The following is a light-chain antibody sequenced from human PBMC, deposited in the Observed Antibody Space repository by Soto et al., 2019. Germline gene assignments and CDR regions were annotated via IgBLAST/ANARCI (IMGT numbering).Light chain of an antibody. J-gene: IGKJ5*01. CDR1: QGVTTN. CDR2: DVS. V-gene: IGKV3-15*01. Sequence: EIFMTQSPASLSVSPVEIVTLSCRAGQGVTTNFAWCQQKSGQSPRLLSYDVSTRATGVPARFSGTGSETDFTLTISGLQSEDSAVYFCQQYNNCPFSFGQGTGLEI. CDR3: QQYNNCPFS.